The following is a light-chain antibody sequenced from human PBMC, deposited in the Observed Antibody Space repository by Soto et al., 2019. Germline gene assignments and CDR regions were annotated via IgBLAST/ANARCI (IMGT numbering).Light chain of an antibody. V-gene: IGKV2-30*02. CDR3: MQGTHSYT. CDR1: QSLVHSDGNTY. J-gene: IGKJ2*01. Sequence: DVVMTQSPLSLPVTVGQPASISCRSSQSLVHSDGNTYLSWFQQRPGQSPRRLIYKVSKRDSGVPDRFSGSGSGTDFTLKISRVEAEDVGIYYCMQGTHSYTFGQGTRLDIK. CDR2: KVS.